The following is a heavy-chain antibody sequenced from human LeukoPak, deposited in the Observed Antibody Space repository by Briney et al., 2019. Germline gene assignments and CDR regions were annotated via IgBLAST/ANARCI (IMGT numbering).Heavy chain of an antibody. Sequence: SVKVSCKASGGTFSSYAINWVRQAPGQGLEWMGAIIPIFGTANYAQKFQGRVTITADESTSTAYMELSSLRSEDTAVYYCARDLRNYDSSGEFDPWGQGTLVTVSS. CDR1: GGTFSSYA. J-gene: IGHJ5*02. CDR3: ARDLRNYDSSGEFDP. D-gene: IGHD3-22*01. CDR2: IIPIFGTA. V-gene: IGHV1-69*13.